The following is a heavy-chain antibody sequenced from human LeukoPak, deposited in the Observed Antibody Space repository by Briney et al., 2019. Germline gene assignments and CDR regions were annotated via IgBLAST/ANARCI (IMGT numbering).Heavy chain of an antibody. J-gene: IGHJ4*02. V-gene: IGHV3-74*01. CDR1: GFSFSSYW. D-gene: IGHD5-12*01. CDR3: ARAVATGFYFDY. CDR2: INSDGSST. Sequence: GGSLRLSCAASGFSFSSYWAHWVRHAPGKGLVWVSRINSDGSSTSYADSVKGRFTISRDNAKNTLYLQMNSLRAEDTAVYYCARAVATGFYFDYWGQGTLVTVSS.